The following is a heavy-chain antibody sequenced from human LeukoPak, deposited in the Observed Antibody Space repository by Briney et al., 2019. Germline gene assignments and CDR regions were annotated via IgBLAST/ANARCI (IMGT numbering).Heavy chain of an antibody. CDR2: IYYSGST. D-gene: IGHD3-3*01. J-gene: IGHJ6*02. CDR1: GGSISSYY. V-gene: IGHV4-59*01. CDR3: AREGYDFWSGPSHHYYGMDV. Sequence: SETLSLTCTVSGGSISSYYWSWIRWPPGKGLEWIGYIYYSGSTNYNPSLKSRVTISVNTSKNQFSLKLSSVTAADTAVYYCAREGYDFWSGPSHHYYGMDVWGQGTTVTVSS.